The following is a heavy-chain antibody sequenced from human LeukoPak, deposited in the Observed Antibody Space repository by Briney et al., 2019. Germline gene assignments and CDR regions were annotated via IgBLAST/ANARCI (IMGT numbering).Heavy chain of an antibody. D-gene: IGHD1-26*01. CDR1: GFILSDHY. J-gene: IGHJ5*02. CDR2: TRNKANSYTT. CDR3: GRSGRYRPSDL. V-gene: IGHV3-72*01. Sequence: TGGSLRLSCAASGFILSDHYIDWVRQAPGKGLEWVGRTRNKANSYTTEYAASVKGRFTISRDDPKNLLYLQMNSLKSEDTAVYYCGRSGRYRPSDLWGQGTLVTVSP.